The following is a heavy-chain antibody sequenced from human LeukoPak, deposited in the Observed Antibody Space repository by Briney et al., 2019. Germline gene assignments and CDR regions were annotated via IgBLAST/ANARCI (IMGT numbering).Heavy chain of an antibody. D-gene: IGHD3-22*01. CDR1: GFTFTSYG. CDR3: ATYYDSSGYYYHAPNDAFDI. V-gene: IGHV3-23*01. CDR2: ISGSGGST. Sequence: GGSLRLSCAASGFTFTSYGMHWVRQAPGKGLEWVSAISGSGGSTYYADSVKGRFTISRDNSKNTLYLQMNSLRAEDTAVYYCATYYDSSGYYYHAPNDAFDIWGQGTMVTVSS. J-gene: IGHJ3*02.